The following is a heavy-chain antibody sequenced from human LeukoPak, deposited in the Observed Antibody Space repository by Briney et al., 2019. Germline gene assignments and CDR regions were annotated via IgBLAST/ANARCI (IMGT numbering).Heavy chain of an antibody. CDR3: ARDDSTKKFDY. J-gene: IGHJ4*02. CDR2: IYPGDSDT. Sequence: GESLKISCKGSGYSFTSYWIGWVRQMPGKSLEWMGIIYPGDSDTRYSPSFQGQVTISADKSISTAYLELSRLTSDDTAVYYCARDDSTKKFDYWGQGTLVTVSS. CDR1: GYSFTSYW. D-gene: IGHD2/OR15-2a*01. V-gene: IGHV5-51*01.